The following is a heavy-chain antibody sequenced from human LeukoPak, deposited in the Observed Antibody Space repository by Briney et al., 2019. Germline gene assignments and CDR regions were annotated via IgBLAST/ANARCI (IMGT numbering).Heavy chain of an antibody. Sequence: PSETLTLTCTVSGDSISSYYWRWIRQPPGKGLEWIGYIYHSGSTNYNPSLKSRVTISADTSKDQFSLKLASVTAADTAVYYGATGYSSTWYYFDYWGQGTLVTVSS. D-gene: IGHD6-13*01. CDR1: GDSISSYY. CDR3: ATGYSSTWYYFDY. J-gene: IGHJ4*02. CDR2: IYHSGST. V-gene: IGHV4-59*01.